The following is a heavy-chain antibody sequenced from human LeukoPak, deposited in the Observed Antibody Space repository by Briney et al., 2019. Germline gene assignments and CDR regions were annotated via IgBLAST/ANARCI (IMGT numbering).Heavy chain of an antibody. CDR1: GFTFSSYR. J-gene: IGHJ3*02. V-gene: IGHV3-48*01. Sequence: GGSLRLSCAASGFTFSSYRMNWVRQAPGKGLEWVSYISSRGSSISYADSVKGRFTISRDNAKNSLHLQMDSLRAEDTAVYYCARVPTDAFDIWGQGTMVTVSS. CDR3: ARVPTDAFDI. CDR2: ISSRGSSI. D-gene: IGHD2-2*01.